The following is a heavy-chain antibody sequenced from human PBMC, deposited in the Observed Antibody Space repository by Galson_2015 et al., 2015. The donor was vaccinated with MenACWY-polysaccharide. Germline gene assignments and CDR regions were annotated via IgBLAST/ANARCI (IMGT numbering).Heavy chain of an antibody. J-gene: IGHJ6*02. CDR2: ISAYNGNT. CDR3: ARYFWSGSVDPGDV. Sequence: SVKVSCKASGYTFTNYGITRVRQAPGQGLEWMGWISAYNGNTNYAQKLQGRVTMTIDTSTSTAYMELRSLRSDDTAVYYCARYFWSGSVDPGDVWGQGTTVTVSS. D-gene: IGHD3-3*01. V-gene: IGHV1-18*01. CDR1: GYTFTNYG.